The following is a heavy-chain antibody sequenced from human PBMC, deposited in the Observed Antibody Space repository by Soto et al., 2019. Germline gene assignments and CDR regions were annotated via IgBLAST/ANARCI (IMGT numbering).Heavy chain of an antibody. D-gene: IGHD6-13*01. CDR3: ARDKSSSWYHWFDP. CDR2: ISSSSSYI. Sequence: PXESMRLSCAASGFTFSSYSMNWVRQAPGKGLEWVSSISSSSSYIYYADSVKGRFTISRDNAKNSLYLQMNSLRAEDTAVYYCARDKSSSWYHWFDPSGQGTLVTVHS. J-gene: IGHJ5*02. V-gene: IGHV3-21*01. CDR1: GFTFSSYS.